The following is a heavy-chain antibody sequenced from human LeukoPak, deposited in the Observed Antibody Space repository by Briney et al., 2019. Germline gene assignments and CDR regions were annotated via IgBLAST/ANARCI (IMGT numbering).Heavy chain of an antibody. CDR3: ANGGCSSTSCPDY. Sequence: GGSLRLSCAASGFTFSSYEMNWVRQAPGKGLEWVSSISSSSSYIYYADSVKGRFTISRDNAKNSLYLQMNSLRAEDTAVYYCANGGCSSTSCPDYWGQGTLVTVSS. D-gene: IGHD2-2*01. CDR1: GFTFSSYE. V-gene: IGHV3-21*01. J-gene: IGHJ4*02. CDR2: ISSSSSYI.